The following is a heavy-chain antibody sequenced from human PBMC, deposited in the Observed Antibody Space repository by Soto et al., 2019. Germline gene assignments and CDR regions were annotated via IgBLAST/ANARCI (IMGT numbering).Heavy chain of an antibody. Sequence: GGSLRLSCAASGFTFRSYAMNWVRQAPGKGLEWVSGISGSGGNTYYADSVKGRFTISRGNSRNTVYLQMNSLRAEDTALYYCAKGCEILSGYLDYWGQGTLVTVSS. J-gene: IGHJ4*02. CDR1: GFTFRSYA. V-gene: IGHV3-23*01. D-gene: IGHD3-9*01. CDR3: AKGCEILSGYLDY. CDR2: ISGSGGNT.